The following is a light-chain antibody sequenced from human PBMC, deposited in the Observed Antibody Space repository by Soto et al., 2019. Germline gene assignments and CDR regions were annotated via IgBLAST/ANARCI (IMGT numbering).Light chain of an antibody. CDR1: QNIDRW. Sequence: IQMTQSPSTLSASVGDRVTITCRASQNIDRWLAWYQQKPGKAPNLLIYGASNLESGVPSRFSGSGSGTDFPLTISSLRPDDFATYYCQQYNSYPWTFGQGTKVEIK. CDR3: QQYNSYPWT. CDR2: GAS. J-gene: IGKJ1*01. V-gene: IGKV1-5*03.